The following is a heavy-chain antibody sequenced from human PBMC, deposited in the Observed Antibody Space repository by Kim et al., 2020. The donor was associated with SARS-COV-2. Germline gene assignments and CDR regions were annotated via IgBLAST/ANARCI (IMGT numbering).Heavy chain of an antibody. CDR1: GLTVSSNY. Sequence: GGSLRLSCAASGLTVSSNYMSWVRQAPGKGLESVSVIYSGGDTYYADSVKGRFTISRDNSKNTVYLQMNSLRAEDTAVYYCARDRRSGMDVWGQGTTVTVTS. V-gene: IGHV3-53*01. CDR2: IYSGGDT. J-gene: IGHJ6*02. CDR3: ARDRRSGMDV.